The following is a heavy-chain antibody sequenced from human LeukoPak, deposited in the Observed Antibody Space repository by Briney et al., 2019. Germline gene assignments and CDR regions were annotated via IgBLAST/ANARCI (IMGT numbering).Heavy chain of an antibody. CDR2: IYPGDSDT. Sequence: GEPLKISCKGSGYSFTSYWIGWVRQMPGKGLEWMGIIYPGDSDTRYSPSFQGQVTISADKSISTAYLQWSSLKASDTAMYYCASSVGLYSSSPPLSYAFDIWGQGTMVTVSS. J-gene: IGHJ3*02. D-gene: IGHD6-6*01. V-gene: IGHV5-51*01. CDR3: ASSVGLYSSSPPLSYAFDI. CDR1: GYSFTSYW.